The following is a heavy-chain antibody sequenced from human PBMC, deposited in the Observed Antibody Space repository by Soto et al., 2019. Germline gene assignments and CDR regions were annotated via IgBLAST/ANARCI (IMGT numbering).Heavy chain of an antibody. D-gene: IGHD2-21*02. V-gene: IGHV3-23*04. CDR3: AKGPVVTAIPSFDY. CDR1: GFTFSSNA. CDR2: ISGSGGRT. J-gene: IGHJ4*02. Sequence: EVQLVESGGGLVQPGGSLRLSCAASGFTFSSNAMSWVRQAPGKGLEWVSAISGSGGRTYYADSVRGRFTISRDNSKNTLYPQMNSLRAEDTAVYYCAKGPVVTAIPSFDYWGQGTLVTVSS.